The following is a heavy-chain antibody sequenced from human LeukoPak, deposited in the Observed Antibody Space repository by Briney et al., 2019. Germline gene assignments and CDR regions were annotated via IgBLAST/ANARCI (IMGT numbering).Heavy chain of an antibody. V-gene: IGHV4-38-2*01. CDR2: IYHSGST. J-gene: IGHJ5*02. CDR1: GYSISSGYY. CDR3: ARTPDANWFDP. Sequence: SETLSPTCAVSGYSISSGYYWGWIRQPPGKGLEWIGSIYHSGSTYYNPSLKSRVTISVDTSKNQFSLKLSSVTAADTAVYYCARTPDANWFDPWGQGTLVTVSS.